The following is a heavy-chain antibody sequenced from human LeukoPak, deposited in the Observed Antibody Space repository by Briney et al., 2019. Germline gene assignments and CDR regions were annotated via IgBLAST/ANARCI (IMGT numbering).Heavy chain of an antibody. D-gene: IGHD2-15*01. CDR3: ARGRPNCSGGRCYWFDP. Sequence: SETLSLTYAVYGGSFSGYHWSWIRQPPGKGLEWIGEINHSGSTNYKPSLKSRVTISVDTSKNQFSLKLSSVTAADTAVYYCARGRPNCSGGRCYWFDPWGQGTLVTVSS. V-gene: IGHV4-34*01. CDR1: GGSFSGYH. J-gene: IGHJ5*02. CDR2: INHSGST.